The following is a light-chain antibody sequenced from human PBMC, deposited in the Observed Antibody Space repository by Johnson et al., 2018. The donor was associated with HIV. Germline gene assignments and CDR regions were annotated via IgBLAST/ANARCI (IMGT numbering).Light chain of an antibody. CDR3: VTWESTLGCVF. CDR1: SSNIGNNY. CDR2: DNN. J-gene: IGLJ1*01. Sequence: QAVLTQPPSVSAAPRQKVTISCSGSSSNIGNNYVSWYQHLPGTAPKLLIYDNNKRPSGIPDRFSGSKSGTSATLGITGLQTGDEADYYCVTWESTLGCVFFGTGTKVTVL. V-gene: IGLV1-51*01.